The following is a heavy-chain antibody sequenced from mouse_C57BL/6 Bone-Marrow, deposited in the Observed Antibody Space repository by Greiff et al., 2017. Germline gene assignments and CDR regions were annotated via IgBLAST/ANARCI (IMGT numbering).Heavy chain of an antibody. Sequence: VKLVESGPGLVQPSQSLSITCTVSGFSLTSYGVHWVRQSPGKGLEWLGVKWRGGSTDYNAAFMSRLSITKDNSKSQVFFKMNSLQADDTAIYYCAKKALYGSSGGDYAMDYWGQGTSVTVSS. CDR1: GFSLTSYG. D-gene: IGHD1-1*01. CDR2: KWRGGST. V-gene: IGHV2-5*01. CDR3: AKKALYGSSGGDYAMDY. J-gene: IGHJ4*01.